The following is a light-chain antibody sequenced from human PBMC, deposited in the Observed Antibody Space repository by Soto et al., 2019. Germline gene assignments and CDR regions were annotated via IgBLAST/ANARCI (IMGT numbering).Light chain of an antibody. Sequence: DIQMPQSPSTLSASVADRVTITCRASQSISSWLAWYQQKPGKAPKLLIYDASSLESGVPSRFSGSGSGTEFTLTISSLQPDDFATYYCQQYNSYWTFGQGTKVDIK. V-gene: IGKV1-5*01. CDR2: DAS. CDR3: QQYNSYWT. J-gene: IGKJ1*01. CDR1: QSISSW.